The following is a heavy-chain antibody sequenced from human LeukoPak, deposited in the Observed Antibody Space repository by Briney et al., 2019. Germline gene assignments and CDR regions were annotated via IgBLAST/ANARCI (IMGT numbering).Heavy chain of an antibody. Sequence: GGSLRLSCAASGFTFSNAWTSWVRQAPGKGLEWVGRIKSKTDGGTTDYAAPVKGRFTISRDDSKNTLYLQMNSLKTEDTAVYYCTTETSKYYFDYWGQGTLVTVSS. V-gene: IGHV3-15*01. CDR1: GFTFSNAW. J-gene: IGHJ4*02. CDR3: TTETSKYYFDY. CDR2: IKSKTDGGTT.